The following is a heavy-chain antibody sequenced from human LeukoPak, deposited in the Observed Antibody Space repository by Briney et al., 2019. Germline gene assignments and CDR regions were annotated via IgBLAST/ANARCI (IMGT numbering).Heavy chain of an antibody. V-gene: IGHV1-18*04. D-gene: IGHD6-13*01. CDR3: ARDPTPRTYSRGPYYYYYGMDV. CDR2: ISAYNGNT. J-gene: IGHJ6*04. Sequence: ASVKVSCKASGYTLTSYGISWVRQAPGQGLEWMGWISAYNGNTNYAQKLQGRVTMTTDTSTSTAYMELRSLRSDDTAVYYCARDPTPRTYSRGPYYYYYGMDVWGKGTTVTVSS. CDR1: GYTLTSYG.